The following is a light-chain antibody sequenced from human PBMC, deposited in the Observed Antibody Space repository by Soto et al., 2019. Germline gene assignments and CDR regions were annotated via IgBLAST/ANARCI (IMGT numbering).Light chain of an antibody. CDR2: KAS. Sequence: DIQMTQSPSTLSASVGDRVTITCRASQSISSWLAWYQQKPGKAPKILIYKASSLESGVPSRFSGSGSGTEFTLTISSLQPGDFATYYCPQYNSYSTFGQGPKV. CDR1: QSISSW. J-gene: IGKJ1*01. CDR3: PQYNSYST. V-gene: IGKV1-5*03.